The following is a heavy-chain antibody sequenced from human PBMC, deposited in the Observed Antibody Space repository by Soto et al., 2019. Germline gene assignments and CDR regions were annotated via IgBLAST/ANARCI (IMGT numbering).Heavy chain of an antibody. Sequence: SLRLSCAASGFTFSNYYMRWVPQVPGKGLEWVSYISSIGTNRYYAESVEGRFTISRDNAKKSLYLQMNSLRAEDTAVYYCARDREYSPYGLDVWGQGTTVTVSS. D-gene: IGHD5-12*01. CDR1: GFTFSNYY. J-gene: IGHJ6*02. CDR2: ISSIGTNR. V-gene: IGHV3-11*01. CDR3: ARDREYSPYGLDV.